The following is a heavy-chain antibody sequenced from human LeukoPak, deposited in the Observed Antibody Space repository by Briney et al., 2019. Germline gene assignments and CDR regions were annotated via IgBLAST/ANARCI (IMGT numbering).Heavy chain of an antibody. Sequence: PGGPLRLSCVASGITFSSSWMSWVRQAPGKGLEWVANIKPDGSVKYYADSVKGRFTISRDNAENSLYLQMNSLRTEDTAVYYCARDQPDPAGTGPRFGYWGQGSLVTVSS. CDR1: GITFSSSW. V-gene: IGHV3-7*01. J-gene: IGHJ4*02. CDR2: IKPDGSVK. CDR3: ARDQPDPAGTGPRFGY. D-gene: IGHD1-1*01.